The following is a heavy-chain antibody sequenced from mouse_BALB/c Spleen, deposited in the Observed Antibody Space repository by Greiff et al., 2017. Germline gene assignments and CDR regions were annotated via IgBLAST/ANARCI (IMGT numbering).Heavy chain of an antibody. CDR3: ARKDYRYDDYAMDY. Sequence: DLVKPGASVKLSCKASGYTFTSYWINWIKQRPGQGLEWIGRIAPGSGSTYYNEMFKGKATLTVDTSSSTAYIQLSSLSSEDSAVYFCARKDYRYDDYAMDYWGQGTSVTVSS. CDR1: GYTFTSYW. D-gene: IGHD2-14*01. V-gene: IGHV1S41*01. CDR2: IAPGSGST. J-gene: IGHJ4*01.